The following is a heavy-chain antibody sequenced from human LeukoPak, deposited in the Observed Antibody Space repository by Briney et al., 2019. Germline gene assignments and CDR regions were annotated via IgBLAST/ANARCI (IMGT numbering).Heavy chain of an antibody. D-gene: IGHD1-26*01. V-gene: IGHV4-34*01. CDR2: INHSGST. CDR1: GGSFSGYY. J-gene: IGHJ4*02. Sequence: KPSETLSLTCAVYGGSFSGYYWSWIRQPPGKGLEWIGEINHSGSTNYNPSLKSRVTISVDTSKNQFSLKLSSVTAADTAVYYCARVEGYSGSRRGGDYWGQGTLVTVSS. CDR3: ARVEGYSGSRRGGDY.